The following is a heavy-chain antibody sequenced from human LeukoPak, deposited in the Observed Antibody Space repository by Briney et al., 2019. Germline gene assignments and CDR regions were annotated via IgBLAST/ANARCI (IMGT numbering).Heavy chain of an antibody. D-gene: IGHD2-21*02. Sequence: GGFLRLSCAASGFTFSSYSMNWVRQAPGKGLEWVSYISSSSSTIYYADSVKGRFTISRDNAKNSLYLQMNSLRAEDTAVYYCARDLVVTATSFDYWGQGTLVTVSS. J-gene: IGHJ4*02. CDR2: ISSSSSTI. CDR3: ARDLVVTATSFDY. V-gene: IGHV3-48*04. CDR1: GFTFSSYS.